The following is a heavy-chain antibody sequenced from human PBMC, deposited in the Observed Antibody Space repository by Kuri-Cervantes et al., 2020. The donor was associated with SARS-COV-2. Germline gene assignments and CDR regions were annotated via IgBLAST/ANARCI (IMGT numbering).Heavy chain of an antibody. V-gene: IGHV3-30*04. Sequence: GGSLRLSCAASGFTFSSYAMHWVRQAPGKGLEWVAVISYDGSNKYYADSVKGRFTISRDNSKNTLYLQMNSLRAEDTAVYYCARGGRYCSSTSCYAHDYWSQGTLVTVSS. CDR3: ARGGRYCSSTSCYAHDY. CDR2: ISYDGSNK. J-gene: IGHJ4*02. D-gene: IGHD2-2*01. CDR1: GFTFSSYA.